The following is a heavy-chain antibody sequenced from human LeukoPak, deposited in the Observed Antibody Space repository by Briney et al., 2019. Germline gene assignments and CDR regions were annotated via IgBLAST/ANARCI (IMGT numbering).Heavy chain of an antibody. V-gene: IGHV3-11*01. CDR3: ARDPGSGYEEHFDY. CDR1: GFIFSDYY. D-gene: IGHD5-12*01. Sequence: SGGSLRLSCAASGFIFSDYYMSWIRQAPGKGLEWVSYISSSGSTMYYTDSVKGRFTISRDNAKDSLYLQMNSLRAEDTDVYYCARDPGSGYEEHFDYWGQGTLVTVSS. CDR2: ISSSGSTM. J-gene: IGHJ4*02.